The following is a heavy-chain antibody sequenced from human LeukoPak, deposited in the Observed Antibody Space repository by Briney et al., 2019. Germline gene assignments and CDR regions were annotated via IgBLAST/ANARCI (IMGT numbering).Heavy chain of an antibody. V-gene: IGHV1-46*01. CDR2: INPSGGST. J-gene: IGHJ6*02. Sequence: ASVKVSCKASGYTFTSYYMHWVRQAPGQGLEWMAIINPSGGSTSYAQKFQGRVTMTRDTSTSTVYMELSSLKSEDTAVYYCARDTALVTAPVYYGMDVWGQGTTVTVSS. D-gene: IGHD5-18*01. CDR3: ARDTALVTAPVYYGMDV. CDR1: GYTFTSYY.